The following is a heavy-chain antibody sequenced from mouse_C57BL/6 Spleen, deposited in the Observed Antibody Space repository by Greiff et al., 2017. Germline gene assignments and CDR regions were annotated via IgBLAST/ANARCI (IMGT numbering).Heavy chain of an antibody. CDR2: IWRGGST. J-gene: IGHJ3*01. D-gene: IGHD2-3*01. CDR3: ATVYDGYPAWFAY. CDR1: GFSLTSYG. V-gene: IGHV2-5*01. Sequence: VKLMESGPGLVQPSQSLSITCTVSGFSLTSYGVHWVRQSPGKGLEWLGVIWRGGSTDYNAAFMSRLSITKDNSKSQVFFKMNSLQADDTAIYYCATVYDGYPAWFAYWGQGTLVTVSA.